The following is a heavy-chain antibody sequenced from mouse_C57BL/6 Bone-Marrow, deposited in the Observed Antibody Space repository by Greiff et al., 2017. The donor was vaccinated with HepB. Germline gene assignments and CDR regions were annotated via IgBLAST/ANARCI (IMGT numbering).Heavy chain of an antibody. CDR3: ARGYGDWYFDV. V-gene: IGHV5-15*01. CDR1: GFTFSDYG. CDR2: ISNLAYSI. J-gene: IGHJ1*03. Sequence: EVMLVESGGGLVQPGGSLKLSCAASGFTFSDYGMAWVRQAPRKGPEWVAFISNLAYSIYYADTVTGRFTISRENAKNTLYLEMSSLRSEDTAMYYCARGYGDWYFDVWGTGTTVTVSS. D-gene: IGHD2-14*01.